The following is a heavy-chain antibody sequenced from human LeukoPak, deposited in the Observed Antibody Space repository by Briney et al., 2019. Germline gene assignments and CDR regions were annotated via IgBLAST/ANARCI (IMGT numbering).Heavy chain of an antibody. V-gene: IGHV1-69*04. J-gene: IGHJ4*02. CDR2: IIPILGIA. CDR3: AADLGSGLNDY. Sequence: ASVKVSCKASGGTFSSYAISWVRQAPGQGLEWMGRIIPILGIANYAQKFQGRVTITADKSTSTAYMELSSLRSEDTAVYYCAADLGSGLNDYWGQGTLVTVSS. CDR1: GGTFSSYA. D-gene: IGHD3-10*01.